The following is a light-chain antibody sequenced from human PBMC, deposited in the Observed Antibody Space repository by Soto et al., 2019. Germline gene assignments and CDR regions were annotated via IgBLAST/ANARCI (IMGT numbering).Light chain of an antibody. CDR3: GSSTTSNTLPYV. CDR1: RSDVGRYNF. Sequence: QSALTQPASVSGSPEQSLTISCTGTRSDVGRYNFVSWYQQYPGKAPKLIIYEVNNRPSGISNRFSCAKSADTASLTISGLQAAHEGDYFCGSSTTSNTLPYVFGTGTPGTVL. J-gene: IGLJ1*01. V-gene: IGLV2-14*01. CDR2: EVN.